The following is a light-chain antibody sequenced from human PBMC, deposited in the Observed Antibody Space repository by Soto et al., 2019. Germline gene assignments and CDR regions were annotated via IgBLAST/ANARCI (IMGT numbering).Light chain of an antibody. CDR2: GTS. CDR1: QSVSSSY. CDR3: QQYCSSPLT. J-gene: IGKJ4*01. V-gene: IGKV3-20*01. Sequence: EIVLTQSPGTLSLSPGERATLSCRASQSVSSSYLAWYQQKPGQAPTLLIYGTSSRATGIPDRFSGSASGTDFTLTISRLEPDDFAVYYCQQYCSSPLTFGGGTKVEIK.